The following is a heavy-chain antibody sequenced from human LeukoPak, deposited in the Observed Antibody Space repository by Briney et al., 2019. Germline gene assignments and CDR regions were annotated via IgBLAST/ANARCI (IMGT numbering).Heavy chain of an antibody. V-gene: IGHV3-7*01. CDR2: IKQDGNEK. CDR3: ARDGAFRIYDY. D-gene: IGHD3-3*02. CDR1: GFTFSSYW. J-gene: IGHJ4*02. Sequence: PGGSLRLSCAASGFTFSSYWMTWVRQAPGKGLEWVASIKQDGNEKYYVDSVKGRFTISRDNARNSLYLQMSSLRADDTAVYYCARDGAFRIYDYWGQGTPVTVSS.